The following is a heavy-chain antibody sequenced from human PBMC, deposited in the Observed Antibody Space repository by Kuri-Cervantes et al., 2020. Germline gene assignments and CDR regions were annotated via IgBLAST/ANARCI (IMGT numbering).Heavy chain of an antibody. D-gene: IGHD3-3*01. CDR1: GYSISSGYY. CDR2: IYHSGST. Sequence: SETLSLTCTVSGYSISSGYYWGWIRQPPGKGLEWIGSIYHSGSTNYNPSLKSRVTISVDKSKNQFSLKLSSVTAADTAVYYCARVSVIETGFWSGYYNWFDPWGQGTLVTVSS. CDR3: ARVSVIETGFWSGYYNWFDP. V-gene: IGHV4-38-2*02. J-gene: IGHJ5*02.